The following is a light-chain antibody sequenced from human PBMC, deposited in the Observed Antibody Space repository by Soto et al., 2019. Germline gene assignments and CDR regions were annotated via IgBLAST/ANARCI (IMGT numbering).Light chain of an antibody. CDR1: QSVSSN. V-gene: IGKV3-15*01. CDR2: GAS. Sequence: EIVLTQSPATLSVSPGERATLSCRASQSVSSNLAWYQQKPGQAPRLLIYGASTRATGIPARFSGSGSGTEFNLTISSLQSEDFAVYYGQQYNNWPTFGQGTKVEIK. J-gene: IGKJ1*01. CDR3: QQYNNWPT.